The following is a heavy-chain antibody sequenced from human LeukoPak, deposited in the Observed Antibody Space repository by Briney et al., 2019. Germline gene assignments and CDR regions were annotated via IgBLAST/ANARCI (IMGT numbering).Heavy chain of an antibody. Sequence: SETLSLTCTVSGGSISSYYWSWIRQPAGKGLEWVGRIYTSGRTNYNPSLKGRVTRSVDTSKNQFSRKLSSVTAADTAVYYCARVKRATMIVDAFDIWGQGTMVTVSS. J-gene: IGHJ3*02. CDR3: ARVKRATMIVDAFDI. CDR1: GGSISSYY. V-gene: IGHV4-4*07. D-gene: IGHD3-22*01. CDR2: IYTSGRT.